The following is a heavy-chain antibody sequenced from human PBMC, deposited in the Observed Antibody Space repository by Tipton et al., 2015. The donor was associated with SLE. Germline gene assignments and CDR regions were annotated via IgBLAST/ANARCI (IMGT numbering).Heavy chain of an antibody. CDR1: GGTFSNYA. D-gene: IGHD6-13*01. CDR2: IIPIFGTA. Sequence: VQLVQSGAEVEKPGSSVKVSCKASGGTFSNYAVSWVRQAPGQGLEWMGGIIPIFGTANYAQKFQGRVTITADKSTSTAYMELSSLRSEDTAVYYCARGVGLFYSSSWRGDIWCQGTMVTVSS. V-gene: IGHV1-69*06. J-gene: IGHJ3*02. CDR3: ARGVGLFYSSSWRGDI.